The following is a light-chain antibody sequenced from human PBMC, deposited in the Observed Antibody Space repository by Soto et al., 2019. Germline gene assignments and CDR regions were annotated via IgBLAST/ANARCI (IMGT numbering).Light chain of an antibody. CDR2: GAR. CDR1: QRVTIAY. J-gene: IGKJ1*01. V-gene: IGKV3-20*01. CDR3: QQYGSSPWT. Sequence: VLTQSPGTLSLSPGERATLSCRASQRVTIAYLAWFQQKPRQAPRLLIYGARTRATGVTDRISASGSGTDFYLTISRLEPEDVAVYYCQQYGSSPWTFGQGTKVVIK.